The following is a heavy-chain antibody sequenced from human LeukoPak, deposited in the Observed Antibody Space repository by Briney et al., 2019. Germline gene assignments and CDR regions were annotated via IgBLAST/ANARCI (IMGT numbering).Heavy chain of an antibody. D-gene: IGHD5-24*01. J-gene: IGHJ5*02. Sequence: GGTLRLSCAASGFTFSSYGMSWVRQAPGKGLEWVSAISGSGGSTYYADSVKGRFTISRDNAKNSLYLQMNSLRAEDTAVYYCARDNSVRDEAWWFNPWGQGTLVTVSS. CDR2: ISGSGGST. CDR1: GFTFSSYG. CDR3: ARDNSVRDEAWWFNP. V-gene: IGHV3-23*01.